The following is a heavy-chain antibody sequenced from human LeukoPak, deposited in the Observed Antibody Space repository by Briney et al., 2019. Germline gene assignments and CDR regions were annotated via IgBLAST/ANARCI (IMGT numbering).Heavy chain of an antibody. D-gene: IGHD6-25*01. CDR1: GYSFTSYW. V-gene: IGHV5-51*01. J-gene: IGHJ3*02. CDR3: ARQGSSAADAFDI. Sequence: HGESLKISCKGSGYSFTSYWIGWVRQMPGKGLEWMGIIYPGDSDTRYSPSFQGQVTISADKSISTAYLQWSSLKASDTAMYYCARQGSSAADAFDIWGQGTMVTVSS. CDR2: IYPGDSDT.